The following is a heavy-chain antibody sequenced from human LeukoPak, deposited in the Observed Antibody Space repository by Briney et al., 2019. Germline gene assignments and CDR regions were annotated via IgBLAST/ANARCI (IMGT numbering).Heavy chain of an antibody. Sequence: HGESLKISCKGSGYSFTSYWIVWVRQMPGKGLELMGIIYPGDSYTRYSPSFQGQVTISADKSLNIAYLQWNSLKASDTAMYFCARPPQGSSGSKGFDYWGQGTLVTVSS. V-gene: IGHV5-51*01. CDR1: GYSFTSYW. D-gene: IGHD6-19*01. CDR2: IYPGDSYT. J-gene: IGHJ4*02. CDR3: ARPPQGSSGSKGFDY.